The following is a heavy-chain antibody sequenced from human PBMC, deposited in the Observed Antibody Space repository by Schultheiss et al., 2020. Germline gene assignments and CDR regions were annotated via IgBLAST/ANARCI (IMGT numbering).Heavy chain of an antibody. Sequence: WGSLRLSCAASGFTFSSYGMHWVGQAPGKGLEWVAVIWYDGSNKYYADSVKGRFTISRDNSKNTLYLQMNSLRAEDTAVYYCARDSPMEWRTLDYWGQGTLGNVYS. CDR3: ARDSPMEWRTLDY. V-gene: IGHV3-33*01. CDR1: GFTFSSYG. D-gene: IGHD3-3*01. J-gene: IGHJ4*02. CDR2: IWYDGSNK.